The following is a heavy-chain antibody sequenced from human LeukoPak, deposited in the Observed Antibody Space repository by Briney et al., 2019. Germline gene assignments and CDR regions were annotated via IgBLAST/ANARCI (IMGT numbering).Heavy chain of an antibody. J-gene: IGHJ4*02. CDR3: ARDPYDSSGYRTYYFDY. D-gene: IGHD3-22*01. CDR1: GFTFSSYE. CDR2: INWNGGST. Sequence: GGSLRLSCAASGFTFSSYEMNWVRQAPGKGLEWVSGINWNGGSTGYADSVKGRFTISRDNAKNSLYLQMNSLRAEDTALYYCARDPYDSSGYRTYYFDYWGQGTLVTVSS. V-gene: IGHV3-20*04.